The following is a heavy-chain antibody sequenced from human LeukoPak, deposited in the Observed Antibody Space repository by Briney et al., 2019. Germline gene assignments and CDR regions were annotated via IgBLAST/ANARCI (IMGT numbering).Heavy chain of an antibody. J-gene: IGHJ3*02. CDR2: IYYSGST. CDR1: GGSISSYY. D-gene: IGHD3-22*01. V-gene: IGHV4-59*08. Sequence: SETLSLTRTVSGGSISSYYWSWIRQPPGRGLEWIGYIYYSGSTNYNPSLKSRVTISVDTSKNQFSLKLSSVTAADTAVYYCARLDPTTYYYDSSGYLWGAFDIWGQGTMVTVSS. CDR3: ARLDPTTYYYDSSGYLWGAFDI.